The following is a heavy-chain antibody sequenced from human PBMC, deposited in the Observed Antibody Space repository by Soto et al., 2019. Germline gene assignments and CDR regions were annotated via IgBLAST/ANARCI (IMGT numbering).Heavy chain of an antibody. J-gene: IGHJ6*02. Sequence: PGGSLRLSCAASGFTFSSYAMSWVRQAPGKGLEWVSAISGSGGSTYYADSVKGRFTISRDNSKNTLYLQMNSLRAEDTAVYYCAKGIGYDYPVYGMDVWGQGTTVTVAS. D-gene: IGHD5-12*01. CDR1: GFTFSSYA. V-gene: IGHV3-23*01. CDR2: ISGSGGST. CDR3: AKGIGYDYPVYGMDV.